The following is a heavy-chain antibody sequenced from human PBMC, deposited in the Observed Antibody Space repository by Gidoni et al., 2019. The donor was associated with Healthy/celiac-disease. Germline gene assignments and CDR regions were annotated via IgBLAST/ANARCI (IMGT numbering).Heavy chain of an antibody. D-gene: IGHD3-3*01. V-gene: IGHV4-59*01. J-gene: IGHJ4*02. CDR1: GGSLSSYY. CDR3: AGARAIFGVVTPKY. CDR2: IYYSGST. Sequence: QVQLQEAVPGLVKPSETLSLTCTVSGGSLSSYYWSWIRQPPGKGLEWIGYIYYSGSTNYNPSLKSRVTISVDTSKNQFSLKLSSVTAADTAVYYCAGARAIFGVVTPKYWGQGTLVTVSS.